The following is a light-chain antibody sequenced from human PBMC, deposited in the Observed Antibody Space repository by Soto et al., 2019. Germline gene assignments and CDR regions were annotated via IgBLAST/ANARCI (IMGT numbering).Light chain of an antibody. V-gene: IGLV2-14*03. CDR1: SSDVGGFNY. Sequence: SVLTQPASVSGSPGRSIAISCTGTSSDVGGFNYVSWYQQHPGKAPKLMIYDVSNRPSGVSNRFSGSKSGNTASLTISGLQAEDEADYYCSSYTSNNTLVFGGGTKVTVL. J-gene: IGLJ2*01. CDR2: DVS. CDR3: SSYTSNNTLV.